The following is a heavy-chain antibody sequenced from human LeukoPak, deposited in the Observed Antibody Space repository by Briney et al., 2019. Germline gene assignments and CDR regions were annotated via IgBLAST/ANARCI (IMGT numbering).Heavy chain of an antibody. V-gene: IGHV4-34*01. CDR3: ARGVGATFYYYYMDV. CDR2: INHSGST. Sequence: SETLSLTCAVYGGSFSGYYWSWIRQPPGKGLEWIGEINHSGSTNYNPSLKSRVTISVDTSKSQFSLKLSSVTAADTAVYYCARGVGATFYYYYMDVWGKGTTVTISS. D-gene: IGHD1-26*01. J-gene: IGHJ6*03. CDR1: GGSFSGYY.